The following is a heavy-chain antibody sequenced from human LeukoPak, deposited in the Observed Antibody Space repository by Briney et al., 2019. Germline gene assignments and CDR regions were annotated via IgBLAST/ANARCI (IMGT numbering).Heavy chain of an antibody. CDR1: GGSISSYY. CDR2: IYYSGST. CDR3: ARGGGGPYSSPPRFDP. J-gene: IGHJ5*02. V-gene: IGHV4-59*01. Sequence: PSETLSLTCTVSGGSISSYYWSWIRQPPGKGLEWIGYIYYSGSTNYNPSLKSRVTISVDTSKNQFSLKLSSVTAADTAVYYCARGGGGPYSSPPRFDPWGQGTLVTVSS. D-gene: IGHD6-13*01.